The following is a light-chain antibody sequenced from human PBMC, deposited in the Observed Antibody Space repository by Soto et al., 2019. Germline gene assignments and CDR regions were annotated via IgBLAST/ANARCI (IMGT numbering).Light chain of an antibody. J-gene: IGLJ3*02. Sequence: QSVLTQPPSASGSPGQSVTISCTGTSSDVGGYNYVSWYQQHPGKAPKLIIYEVTKRRSGVPDRFSGSKSGNTASLTVSGLLAEDEADYYCSSHAGIINVVFGGGTKVTVL. V-gene: IGLV2-8*01. CDR3: SSHAGIINVV. CDR2: EVT. CDR1: SSDVGGYNY.